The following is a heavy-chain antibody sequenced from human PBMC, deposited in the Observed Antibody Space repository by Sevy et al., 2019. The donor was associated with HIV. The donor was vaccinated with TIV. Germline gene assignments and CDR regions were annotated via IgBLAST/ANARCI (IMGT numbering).Heavy chain of an antibody. CDR2: ISSSSSTI. V-gene: IGHV3-48*02. CDR1: GFTFSSYS. CDR3: ARDRSSWYYYYGMDV. Sequence: GGSLRLSCAASGFTFSSYSMNWVRQAPGKGLEWVSYISSSSSTIYYADSVKGRFTISRDNAKNSLYLQMNSLRDEDTAVYYCARDRSSWYYYYGMDVWGQGTTVTVPS. J-gene: IGHJ6*02. D-gene: IGHD6-13*01.